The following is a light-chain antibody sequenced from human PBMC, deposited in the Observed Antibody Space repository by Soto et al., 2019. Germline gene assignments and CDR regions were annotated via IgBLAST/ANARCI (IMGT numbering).Light chain of an antibody. J-gene: IGKJ2*01. CDR3: QHYGTSLYT. V-gene: IGKV3-20*01. CDR2: GIS. CDR1: QSVTNSY. Sequence: ESVLTQSPGTLSLSPGERATLSCRASQSVTNSYFAWYQQKPGQAPRLLIHGISSRATGIPDRFSGSGSGTDFTLNISRLEPEDFAVYYCQHYGTSLYTFGQGNKLEIK.